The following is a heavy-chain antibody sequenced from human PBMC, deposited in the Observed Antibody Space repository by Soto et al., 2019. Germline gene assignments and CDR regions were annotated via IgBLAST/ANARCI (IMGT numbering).Heavy chain of an antibody. CDR1: GYSFSTHW. CDR2: IYPDDSKT. D-gene: IGHD3-3*01. V-gene: IGHV5-51*01. J-gene: IGHJ2*01. Sequence: ESLKISCKGSGYSFSTHWIGWVRQMPGKGLEWMAIIYPDDSKTKYSPSFQGQVTISADKSTSTAYLQWSSLKASDTAMYYCARLPSTVFGVVIPGSYWYFDLWGRGTLVTVSS. CDR3: ARLPSTVFGVVIPGSYWYFDL.